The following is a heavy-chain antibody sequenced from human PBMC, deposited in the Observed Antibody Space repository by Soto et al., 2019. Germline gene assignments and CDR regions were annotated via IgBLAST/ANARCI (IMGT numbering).Heavy chain of an antibody. V-gene: IGHV3-30-3*01. CDR3: ARSLLYYYEGAFDI. Sequence: PGGSLRLSCAASGFTFGGYAVHWVLQAPGKGLEWVAVISYDGSNKYYADSVKGRFTISRDNSKNTLYLQMNSLRAEDTAVYYCARSLLYYYEGAFDIWGQGTMVTVSS. D-gene: IGHD3-22*01. J-gene: IGHJ3*02. CDR1: GFTFGGYA. CDR2: ISYDGSNK.